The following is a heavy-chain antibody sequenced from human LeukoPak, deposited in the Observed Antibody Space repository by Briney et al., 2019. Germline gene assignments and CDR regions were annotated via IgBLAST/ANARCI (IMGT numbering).Heavy chain of an antibody. J-gene: IGHJ4*02. CDR3: ARGQLLRFLEWLLSPNPVDY. Sequence: GGSLRLSCAASGFTFSSYWMRWVCQAPGKGLVWVSRINSDGSSTSYADSVKGRFTISRDNAKNTLYLQMNSLRAEDTAVYYCARGQLLRFLEWLLSPNPVDYWGQGTLVTVSS. CDR2: INSDGSST. D-gene: IGHD3-3*01. V-gene: IGHV3-74*01. CDR1: GFTFSSYW.